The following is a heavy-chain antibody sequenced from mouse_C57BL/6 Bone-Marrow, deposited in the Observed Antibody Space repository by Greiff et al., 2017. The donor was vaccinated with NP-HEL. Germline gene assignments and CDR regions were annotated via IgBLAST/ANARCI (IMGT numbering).Heavy chain of an antibody. Sequence: QVHVKQSGAELARPGASVKLSCKASGYTFTSYGISWVKQRTGQGLEWIGEIYPRSGNTYYNEKFKGKATLTADKSSSTAYMELRSLTSEDSAVYFCAKTTVVAHDFDYWGQGTTLTVSS. V-gene: IGHV1-81*01. D-gene: IGHD1-1*01. CDR3: AKTTVVAHDFDY. J-gene: IGHJ2*01. CDR2: IYPRSGNT. CDR1: GYTFTSYG.